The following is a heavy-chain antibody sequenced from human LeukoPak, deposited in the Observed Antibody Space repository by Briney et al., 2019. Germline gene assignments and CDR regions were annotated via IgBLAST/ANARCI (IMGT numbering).Heavy chain of an antibody. J-gene: IGHJ5*02. CDR1: GFIFSSYA. CDR3: ARYSSGWFS. Sequence: TGGSLRLSCAASGFIFSSYAMSWVRQAPGKGLECVSIIYSGGSTYYADSVKGRFTISRDNSKNTLYLQMNSLRAEDTAVYYCARYSSGWFSWGQGTLVTVSS. V-gene: IGHV3-66*01. D-gene: IGHD6-19*01. CDR2: IYSGGST.